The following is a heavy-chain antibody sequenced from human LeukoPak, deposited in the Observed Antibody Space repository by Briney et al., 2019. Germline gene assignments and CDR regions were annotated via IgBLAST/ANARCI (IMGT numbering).Heavy chain of an antibody. Sequence: GGSLRLSCAASRFTFSSYGMSWVRQAPGKGLEWGSGISSSGGSTYYADSVKGRFTISRDNSRNTLYLQMNSLRAEDTAVYYCARHLLWFGELSGGFDYWGQGTLVTVSS. V-gene: IGHV3-23*01. CDR1: RFTFSSYG. D-gene: IGHD3-10*01. CDR2: ISSSGGST. CDR3: ARHLLWFGELSGGFDY. J-gene: IGHJ4*02.